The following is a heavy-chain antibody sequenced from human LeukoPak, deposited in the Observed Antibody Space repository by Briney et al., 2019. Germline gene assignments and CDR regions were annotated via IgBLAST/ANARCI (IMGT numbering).Heavy chain of an antibody. D-gene: IGHD6-19*01. Sequence: GGSLRLSCAASGFTFSAYGMHWVRQAPGKGLEWVAVISYDGSNKYYADSVKGRFTISRDNSKNTLYLQMNSLRAEDTAVYYCAKLSYSSGWYELLNAFDIWGQGTMVTVSS. V-gene: IGHV3-30*18. CDR3: AKLSYSSGWYELLNAFDI. CDR2: ISYDGSNK. CDR1: GFTFSAYG. J-gene: IGHJ3*02.